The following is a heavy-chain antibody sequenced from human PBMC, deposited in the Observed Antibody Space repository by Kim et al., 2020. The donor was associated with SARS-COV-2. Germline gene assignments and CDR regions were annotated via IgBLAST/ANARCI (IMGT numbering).Heavy chain of an antibody. Sequence: ASVKVSCKVSGYTVTALSMHWVRQAPGKGLEWMGGFDPEDGEIKYALKFQGRVTLTVDIYTHTAYMDLASLRSEDTAVYYCATESGREDYYGMDVWGQGTTVTVSS. V-gene: IGHV1-24*01. CDR2: FDPEDGEI. D-gene: IGHD2-8*02. CDR3: ATESGREDYYGMDV. CDR1: GYTVTALS. J-gene: IGHJ6*02.